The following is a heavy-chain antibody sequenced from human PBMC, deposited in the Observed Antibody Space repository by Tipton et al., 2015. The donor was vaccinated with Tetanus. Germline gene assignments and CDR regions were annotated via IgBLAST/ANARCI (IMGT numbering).Heavy chain of an antibody. D-gene: IGHD3-3*01. CDR2: MNPNSGNT. V-gene: IGHV1-8*01. CDR1: GYTFTSYD. CDR3: VRGVLRFLEWLLPAFDP. Sequence: QSGPEVKKPGASVKVSCKASGYTFTSYDINWVRQATGQGLEWMGWMNPNSGNTGYAQKFQGRVTMTRNTSISTAYMELSSLRSEDTAVYYCVRGVLRFLEWLLPAFDPWGQGTLVTVSS. J-gene: IGHJ5*02.